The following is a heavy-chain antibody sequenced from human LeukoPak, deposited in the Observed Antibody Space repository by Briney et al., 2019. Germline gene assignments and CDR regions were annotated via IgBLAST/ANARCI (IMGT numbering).Heavy chain of an antibody. J-gene: IGHJ5*02. CDR3: ARRVYDILTGHLSWFDP. CDR2: IYYSGST. V-gene: IGHV4-31*03. Sequence: SETLSLTCTVSGGSISSGGYYWSWIRQHPGKGLEWIGYIYYSGSTYYNPSLESRVTISVDTSKNQFSLKLSSVTAADTAVYYCARRVYDILTGHLSWFDPWGQGTLVTVSS. CDR1: GGSISSGGYY. D-gene: IGHD3-9*01.